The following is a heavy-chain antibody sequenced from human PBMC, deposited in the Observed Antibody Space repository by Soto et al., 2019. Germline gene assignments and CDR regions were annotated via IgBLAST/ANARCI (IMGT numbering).Heavy chain of an antibody. D-gene: IGHD3-10*01. V-gene: IGHV3-33*01. J-gene: IGHJ4*02. CDR1: GFTFSSYG. CDR3: ARDRGSDDPIDY. CDR2: IWHDGMNK. Sequence: QVQLVESGGGVVQPERSLTLSCAASGFTFSSYGMHWIRQAPGKGLEWVVVIWHDGMNKYYADSVRGRLTISRDNSKNTLYLHMNSLRAEDTAVYYCARDRGSDDPIDYWGQGTLVTVSS.